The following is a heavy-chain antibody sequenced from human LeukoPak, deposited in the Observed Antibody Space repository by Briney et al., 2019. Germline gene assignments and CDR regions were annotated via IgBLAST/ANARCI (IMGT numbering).Heavy chain of an antibody. CDR3: ASSSSRHYYYYYMDV. Sequence: SETLSLTCTVSGGSISSYYWSWIRQPPGKGLEWIGYIYYSGSTNSNPSLKSRVTISVDTSKNQFSLKLSSVTAADTAVYYCASSSSRHYYYYYMDVWGKGTTVTVSS. D-gene: IGHD2-2*01. J-gene: IGHJ6*03. CDR2: IYYSGST. CDR1: GGSISSYY. V-gene: IGHV4-59*01.